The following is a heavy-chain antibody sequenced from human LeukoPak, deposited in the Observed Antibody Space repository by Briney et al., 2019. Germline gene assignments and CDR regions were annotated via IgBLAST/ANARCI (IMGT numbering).Heavy chain of an antibody. Sequence: GGSLRLSCAASGFTFNTYGMHWVRQAPGKGLEWVAVISSDESERYYVDSVKGRFTISRDNSKNTVYLQMNSLRAEDTAVYFCARDLSIAVFDYWGQGTLVTVSS. D-gene: IGHD6-19*01. CDR3: ARDLSIAVFDY. CDR1: GFTFNTYG. CDR2: ISSDESER. J-gene: IGHJ4*02. V-gene: IGHV3-30*03.